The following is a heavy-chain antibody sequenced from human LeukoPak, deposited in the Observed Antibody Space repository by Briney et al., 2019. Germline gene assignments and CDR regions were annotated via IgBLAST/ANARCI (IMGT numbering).Heavy chain of an antibody. CDR2: IYYSGST. D-gene: IGHD6-19*01. CDR1: GGSTSGYY. J-gene: IGHJ4*02. CDR3: ARGWDGIAVAGSFDY. V-gene: IGHV4-59*01. Sequence: PSETLSLTCTVSGGSTSGYYWSWLRQPPGKGLEWIGDIYYSGSTNYNPSLTSRVTISVDTSKNQFSLKLNSVTAADTAVYYCARGWDGIAVAGSFDYWGQGTLVTVSS.